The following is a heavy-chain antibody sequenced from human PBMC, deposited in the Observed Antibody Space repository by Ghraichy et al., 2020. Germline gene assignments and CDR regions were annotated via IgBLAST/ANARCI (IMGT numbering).Heavy chain of an antibody. J-gene: IGHJ6*02. CDR3: ARGSYGRRYYYYYGMDV. CDR2: IIPIFGTA. CDR1: GGTFSSYA. D-gene: IGHD5-18*01. V-gene: IGHV1-69*13. Sequence: SVKVSCKASGGTFSSYAISWVRQAPGQGLEWMGGIIPIFGTANYAQKFQGRVTITADESTSTAYMELSSLRSEDTAVYYCARGSYGRRYYYYYGMDVWGQGTTVTVSS.